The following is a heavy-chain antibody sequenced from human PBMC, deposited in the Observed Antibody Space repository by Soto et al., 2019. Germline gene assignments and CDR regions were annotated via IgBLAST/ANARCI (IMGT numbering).Heavy chain of an antibody. CDR3: ARDLGHITYWYLDL. CDR2: IYYNGST. V-gene: IGHV4-31*03. J-gene: IGHJ2*01. CDR1: GDSISSGGYY. Sequence: QVQLQESGPGLVKPSQTLSLTCTVSGDSISSGGYYWTWIRQHPGKGLEWIGYIYYNGSTYHNSSLKSRVTISVDPSKNQSSLKLSSVTAADTAVYYCARDLGHITYWYLDLWGRGTLVTVSS.